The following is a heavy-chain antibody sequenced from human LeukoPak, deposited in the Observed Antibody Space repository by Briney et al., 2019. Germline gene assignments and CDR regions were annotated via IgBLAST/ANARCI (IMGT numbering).Heavy chain of an antibody. J-gene: IGHJ4*02. CDR3: ARGRYYYDPLDY. CDR1: GFTFTTYW. V-gene: IGHV3-74*01. D-gene: IGHD3-22*01. CDR2: INPDGSST. Sequence: PGGSLRLSXAASGFTFTTYWMHWVRQAPGKGLVWVSRINPDGSSTTYADSVKGRFTISRDNAKNTLFLQMSSLRAEDTAVYYCARGRYYYDPLDYWGQGTLVTVSS.